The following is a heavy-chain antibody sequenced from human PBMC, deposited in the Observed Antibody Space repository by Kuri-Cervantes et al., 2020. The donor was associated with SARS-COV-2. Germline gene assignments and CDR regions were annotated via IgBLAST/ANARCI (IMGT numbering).Heavy chain of an antibody. Sequence: GESLKISCKGSGYSFTNYWIGWVRQMPGKGLEWMGIIYPGYSDTRYSPSFQGQVTISADKSISTAYLQWSSLKASDSAMYYCARTRGSYYTDAFDLWGQGTMVTVSS. CDR3: ARTRGSYYTDAFDL. V-gene: IGHV5-51*01. CDR1: GYSFTNYW. CDR2: IYPGYSDT. D-gene: IGHD1-26*01. J-gene: IGHJ3*01.